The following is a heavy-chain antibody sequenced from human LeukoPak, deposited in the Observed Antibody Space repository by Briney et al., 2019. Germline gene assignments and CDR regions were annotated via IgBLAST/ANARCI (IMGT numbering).Heavy chain of an antibody. Sequence: GGSLRLSCAASGFTVSSNYMSWVRQAPGKGLEWVSVIYSGGGTYHADSVKGRFTISRDNSKNPLYLQMNSLRAEDTAVYYCARGAGGYYDSGRRYYYGMDVWGQGTTVTVSS. J-gene: IGHJ6*02. D-gene: IGHD3-22*01. CDR2: IYSGGGT. CDR1: GFTVSSNY. V-gene: IGHV3-66*01. CDR3: ARGAGGYYDSGRRYYYGMDV.